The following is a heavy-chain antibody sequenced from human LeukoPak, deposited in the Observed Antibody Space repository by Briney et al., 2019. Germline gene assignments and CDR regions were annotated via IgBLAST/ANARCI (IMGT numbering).Heavy chain of an antibody. Sequence: PGESLRLSCAASGFSFSNYWFHWVRQAPGEGLVWVSRTNEHGTIINYADSVKGRFTISRDNAKNTLYLQMNSLRTEDSALYYCVVDLLGSADYWGQGTLVTVSS. CDR2: TNEHGTII. D-gene: IGHD3-16*01. V-gene: IGHV3-74*01. CDR3: VVDLLGSADY. CDR1: GFSFSNYW. J-gene: IGHJ4*02.